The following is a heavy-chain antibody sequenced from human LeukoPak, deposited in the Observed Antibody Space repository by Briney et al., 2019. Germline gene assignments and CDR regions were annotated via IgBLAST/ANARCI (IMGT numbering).Heavy chain of an antibody. CDR3: ARGSMVRGVIFWFDP. Sequence: SVKVSCKASGGTFSSYAISWVRQAPGQGLEWMGGIIPIFGTANYAQKFQGRVTITADESTSTAYMELSSLRSEDTAVYYCARGSMVRGVIFWFDPWGQGTLVTVSS. J-gene: IGHJ5*02. CDR2: IIPIFGTA. D-gene: IGHD3-10*01. V-gene: IGHV1-69*13. CDR1: GGTFSSYA.